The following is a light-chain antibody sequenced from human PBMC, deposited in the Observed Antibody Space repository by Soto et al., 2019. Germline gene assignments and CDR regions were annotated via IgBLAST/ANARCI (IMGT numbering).Light chain of an antibody. J-gene: IGKJ2*01. Sequence: DINLTQSPSFLPASVGDRVTITCRASQGISTYLAWYQQKPGKAPKVLISAASTLQSGVPSRFSGSGSGTEFTLTINNLQPEDFATYFCQQLDSFPMYTFGQGTKLEIK. V-gene: IGKV1-9*01. CDR1: QGISTY. CDR3: QQLDSFPMYT. CDR2: AAS.